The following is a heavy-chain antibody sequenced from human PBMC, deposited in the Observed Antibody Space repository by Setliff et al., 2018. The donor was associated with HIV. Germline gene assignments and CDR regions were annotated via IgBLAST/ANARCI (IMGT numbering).Heavy chain of an antibody. V-gene: IGHV1-2*02. J-gene: IGHJ4*02. CDR2: MHPNSGAT. Sequence: GASVKVSCKASGYTFTSYDINWVRQAPGQGLQWMGWMHPNSGATKYAQKFRDRVTLTGDTSISTASMELSSLKSDDTATYYCATSTSRFFWNGFYQGGFGSRNSHSFENWGQGTLVTVSS. D-gene: IGHD3-3*01. CDR3: ATSTSRFFWNGFYQGGFGSRNSHSFEN. CDR1: GYTFTSYD.